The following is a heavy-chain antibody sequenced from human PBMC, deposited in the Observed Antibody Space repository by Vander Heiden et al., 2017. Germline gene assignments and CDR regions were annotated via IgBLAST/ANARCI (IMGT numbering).Heavy chain of an antibody. CDR2: ITSEGGT. CDR3: GRDPNGNYVGAFDF. V-gene: IGHV3-23*01. Sequence: EPGGGLVQPGGSLRLSCAASGFTFSNYALTWVRQAPGKGLEWVSSITSEGGTMYADSVKDRFTISRDNSKTTLYLQMMSLRGDDTAIYFCGRDPNGNYVGAFDFWGQGTMVTVSS. CDR1: GFTFSNYA. D-gene: IGHD4-17*01. J-gene: IGHJ3*01.